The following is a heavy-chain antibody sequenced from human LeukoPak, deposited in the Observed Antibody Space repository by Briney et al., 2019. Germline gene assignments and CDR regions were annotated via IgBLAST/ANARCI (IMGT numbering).Heavy chain of an antibody. J-gene: IGHJ4*02. Sequence: GGSLRLSCAASGFTFSSYGMSWVRQAPGKGLEWVSAISGSGGSTYYADSVKGRFTISRDNSKNTLYLQINSLRAEDTAVYYCAKAGLRYFDWLFSWGQGTLVTVSS. D-gene: IGHD3-9*01. V-gene: IGHV3-23*01. CDR3: AKAGLRYFDWLFS. CDR2: ISGSGGST. CDR1: GFTFSSYG.